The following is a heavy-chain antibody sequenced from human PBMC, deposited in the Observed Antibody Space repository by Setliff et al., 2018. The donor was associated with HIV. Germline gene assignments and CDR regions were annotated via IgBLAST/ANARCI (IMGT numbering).Heavy chain of an antibody. CDR1: GFTFDDHG. CDR2: INWNGGST. CDR3: ARDYMVRGGGYYMDV. V-gene: IGHV3-20*04. Sequence: LRLSCAASGFTFDDHGMSWVRQTPGKGLEWVSGINWNGGSTGYAESVKGRFTISRDNAKNALYLQMNSLRAEDTALYYCARDYMVRGGGYYMDVWGKGTTVTVSS. J-gene: IGHJ6*03. D-gene: IGHD3-10*01.